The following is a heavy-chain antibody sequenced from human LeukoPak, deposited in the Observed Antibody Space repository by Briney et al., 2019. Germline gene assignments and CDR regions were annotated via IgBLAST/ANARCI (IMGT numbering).Heavy chain of an antibody. Sequence: PGGSLRLSCAASGFTFSSYSMNWVRQAPGKGLEWVSSISSSSSYIYYADSVKGRFTISRDNAKNSLYLQMNSLRAEDTAVYYCARDPIYCGGDCYPTYYFDYWGQGTLVTVSS. CDR3: ARDPIYCGGDCYPTYYFDY. D-gene: IGHD2-21*02. J-gene: IGHJ4*02. V-gene: IGHV3-21*01. CDR1: GFTFSSYS. CDR2: ISSSSSYI.